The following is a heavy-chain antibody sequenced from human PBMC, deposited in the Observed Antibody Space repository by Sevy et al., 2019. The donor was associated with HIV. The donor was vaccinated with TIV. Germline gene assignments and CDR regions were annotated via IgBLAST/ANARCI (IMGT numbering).Heavy chain of an antibody. V-gene: IGHV1-69*13. J-gene: IGHJ3*02. Sequence: ASVKVSCKASGGTFGTYSLSWLRQAPGQGLEWMGGIIPIFYSANYAQNFQGRVTITADESTSTAYMELSSLRPEDSAVYYCARDRDITFGGGDAFDIWGQGTMVTVSS. CDR2: IIPIFYSA. D-gene: IGHD3-16*01. CDR3: ARDRDITFGGGDAFDI. CDR1: GGTFGTYS.